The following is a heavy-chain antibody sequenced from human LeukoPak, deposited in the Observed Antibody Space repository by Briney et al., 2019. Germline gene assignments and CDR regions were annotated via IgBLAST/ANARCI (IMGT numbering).Heavy chain of an antibody. Sequence: ASVKVSCKASGYTFTGHYMHWVRQAPGQGSEWMGWLNPNSGGTHYPQNFQRRVTMTRDTSISTAYMELSGLRSDDTAVYYCARVSGSYSPPDYWGQGTLVTVSS. V-gene: IGHV1-2*02. CDR3: ARVSGSYSPPDY. J-gene: IGHJ4*02. CDR2: LNPNSGGT. D-gene: IGHD1-26*01. CDR1: GYTFTGHY.